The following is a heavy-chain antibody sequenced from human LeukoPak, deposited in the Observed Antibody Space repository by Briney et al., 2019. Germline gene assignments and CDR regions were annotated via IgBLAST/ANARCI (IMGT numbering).Heavy chain of an antibody. CDR3: ARAREGAAAGPRMNWFDP. D-gene: IGHD6-13*01. Sequence: NPSQTLSLTCTVSGGSISSGSYYWSWIRQPAGKGLEWIGRIYTSGSTNYNPSLKSRVTISVDTSKDQFSLKLSSVTAADMAVYYCARAREGAAAGPRMNWFDPWGQGTLVTVSS. CDR1: GGSISSGSYY. V-gene: IGHV4-61*02. J-gene: IGHJ5*02. CDR2: IYTSGST.